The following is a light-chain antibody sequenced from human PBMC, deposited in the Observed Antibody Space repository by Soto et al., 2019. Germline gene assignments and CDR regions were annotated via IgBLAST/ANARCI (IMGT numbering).Light chain of an antibody. V-gene: IGLV2-11*01. CDR2: DVS. J-gene: IGLJ1*01. CDR3: CSYAGSYTLYV. Sequence: QSALTQPHSVSGSPGQSVIISCTGTSSDVGGYNYVSWCQQHPGKAPKLMIYDVSKRPTWVPDPFSGSKSGNTASLTIYGLQAEDEADYYCCSYAGSYTLYVFGTGTKVTVL. CDR1: SSDVGGYNY.